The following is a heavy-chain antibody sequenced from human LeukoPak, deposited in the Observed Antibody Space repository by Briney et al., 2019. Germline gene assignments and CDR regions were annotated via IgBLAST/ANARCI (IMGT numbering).Heavy chain of an antibody. J-gene: IGHJ4*02. CDR3: ARAGYDYGDPGEVLLDY. Sequence: GGSLRLSCAASGFTFSSYAMNWVRQAPGKGLEWVSSISSSSSYIYYADSVKGRFTISRDNAKNSLYLQMNSPRAEDTAVYYCARAGYDYGDPGEVLLDYWGQGTLVTVSS. CDR2: ISSSSSYI. D-gene: IGHD4-17*01. V-gene: IGHV3-21*01. CDR1: GFTFSSYA.